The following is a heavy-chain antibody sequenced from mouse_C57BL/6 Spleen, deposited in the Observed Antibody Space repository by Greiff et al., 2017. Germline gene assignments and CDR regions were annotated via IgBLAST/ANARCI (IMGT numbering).Heavy chain of an antibody. CDR1: GYTFTSYW. CDR2: IDPSDSYT. D-gene: IGHD3-2*02. V-gene: IGHV1-50*01. Sequence: QVQLKQPGAELVKPGASVKLSCKASGYTFTSYWMQWVKQRPGQGLEWIGEIDPSDSYTNYNQKFKGKATLTVDTSSSTAYMQLSSLTSEDSAVYYCAREGQLRLRDYWGQGTTLTVSS. CDR3: AREGQLRLRDY. J-gene: IGHJ2*01.